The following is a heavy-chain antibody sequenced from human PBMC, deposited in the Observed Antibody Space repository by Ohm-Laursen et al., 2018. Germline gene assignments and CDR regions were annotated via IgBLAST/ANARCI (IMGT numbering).Heavy chain of an antibody. CDR2: INHSGNS. CDR1: GGSFYNYY. Sequence: SETLSLTCAVHGGSFYNYYWSWIRQPPGKGLEWIGEINHSGNSNYNPSLKSRVTISLDTSNNQFSLKLNSVTAADTAIYYCARGWGNPIWGQGTMVTVSS. V-gene: IGHV4-34*01. CDR3: ARGWGNPI. D-gene: IGHD7-27*01. J-gene: IGHJ3*02.